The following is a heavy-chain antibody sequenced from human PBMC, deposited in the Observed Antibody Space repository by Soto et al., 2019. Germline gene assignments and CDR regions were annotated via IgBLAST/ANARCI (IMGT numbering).Heavy chain of an antibody. J-gene: IGHJ4*02. CDR2: ISVSGGST. CDR3: ANQGLMGWPEDY. V-gene: IGHV3-23*01. Sequence: QPGGSLRLSCAASGFTFSSYAMSWVRQAPGKGLEWVSAISVSGGSTYYADSVKGRFTISRDNSKNTLYLQMNSLRAEDTAVYYCANQGLMGWPEDYWGQGTLVTVSS. D-gene: IGHD3-16*01. CDR1: GFTFSSYA.